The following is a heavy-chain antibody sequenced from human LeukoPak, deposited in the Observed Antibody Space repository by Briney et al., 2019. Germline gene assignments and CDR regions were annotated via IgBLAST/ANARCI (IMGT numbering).Heavy chain of an antibody. D-gene: IGHD3-3*01. J-gene: IGHJ3*02. V-gene: IGHV4-59*01. CDR1: GGSISSYY. CDR2: IYYSGST. CDR3: ARDRSAIFGVPEPDAFDI. Sequence: SETLSLTCTVSGGSISSYYWSWIRQPPGKGLEWIGYIYYSGSTNYNPSLKNRVTISVGTSKNQFSLKLSSVTAADTAVYYCARDRSAIFGVPEPDAFDIWGQGTMVTVSS.